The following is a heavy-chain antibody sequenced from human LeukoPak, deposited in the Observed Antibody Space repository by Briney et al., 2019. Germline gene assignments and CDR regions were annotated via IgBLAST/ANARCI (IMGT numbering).Heavy chain of an antibody. V-gene: IGHV3-23*01. CDR1: GFTFSSYW. D-gene: IGHD5-18*01. CDR2: ISGSAHKI. CDR3: AGRPTGYSSGYVY. J-gene: IGHJ4*02. Sequence: GGSLRLSCAGSGFTFSSYWMTWVRQAPEKGQDWVSVISGSAHKIRYADSVKGRFTISRDNSENTVYLQMNNLRAEDTALYYCAGRPTGYSSGYVYWGQGALVTVSS.